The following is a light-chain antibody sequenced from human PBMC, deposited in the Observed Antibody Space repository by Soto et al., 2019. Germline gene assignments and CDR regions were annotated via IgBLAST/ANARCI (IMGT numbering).Light chain of an antibody. CDR3: QQYGSSPPWT. V-gene: IGKV3-20*01. CDR1: QSVRSSF. CDR2: GAS. Sequence: EIVLTQSPGTLSLSPGERATLSCRASQSVRSSFVAWYQQKPGQAPRLLIYGASSRATGIPDRFSGSGSGADFTLTISRLEPEDFAVYYCQQYGSSPPWTFGQGTKVEIK. J-gene: IGKJ1*01.